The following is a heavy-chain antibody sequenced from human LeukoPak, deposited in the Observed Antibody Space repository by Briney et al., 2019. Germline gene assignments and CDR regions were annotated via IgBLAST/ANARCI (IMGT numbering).Heavy chain of an antibody. D-gene: IGHD6-6*01. CDR2: IKTDGSEK. J-gene: IGHJ4*02. V-gene: IGHV3-7*01. CDR1: GFTFSNYW. CDR3: ARDSSSSFDY. Sequence: GGSLRLSCEGSGFTFSNYWMGWVRQAPGKGLQWVANIKTDGSEKYYVDSVKGRFTISRDNAKNTLYLQMNSLRAEDTAVYYCARDSSSSFDYWGQGTLVTVSS.